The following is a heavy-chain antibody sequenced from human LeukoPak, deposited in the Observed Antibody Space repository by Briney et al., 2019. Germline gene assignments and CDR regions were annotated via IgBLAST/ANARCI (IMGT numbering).Heavy chain of an antibody. V-gene: IGHV3-9*01. CDR2: ISWNSGSI. Sequence: GGSRRLSCAASGFTFDDYAMHWVRQAPGKGLEWVSGISWNSGSIGYADSVKGRFTISRDNAKNSLYLQMNSLRAEDTALYYCAKFGSSGLHWGQGTLVTVSS. J-gene: IGHJ4*02. CDR3: AKFGSSGLH. CDR1: GFTFDDYA. D-gene: IGHD6-19*01.